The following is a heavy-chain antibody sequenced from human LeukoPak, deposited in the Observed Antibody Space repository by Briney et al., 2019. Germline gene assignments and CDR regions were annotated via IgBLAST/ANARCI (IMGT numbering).Heavy chain of an antibody. V-gene: IGHV3-30*02. Sequence: GGSLRLSCAASGFTFSNYGMHWVRQAPGQGLEWVAFIWYDGTNEYYADSVKGRFTISRDNSKNTLYLQMNSLRAEDTAVYYCAKDPLLYGSGIDYWGQGTLVTVSS. CDR2: IWYDGTNE. J-gene: IGHJ4*02. CDR1: GFTFSNYG. D-gene: IGHD3-10*01. CDR3: AKDPLLYGSGIDY.